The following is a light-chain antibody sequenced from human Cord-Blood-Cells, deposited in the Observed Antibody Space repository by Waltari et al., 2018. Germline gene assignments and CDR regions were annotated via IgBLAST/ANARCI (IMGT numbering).Light chain of an antibody. CDR2: EGS. CDR1: SSDAGSYNL. J-gene: IGLJ2*01. CDR3: CSYAGSSTLV. V-gene: IGLV2-23*01. Sequence: QSALTQPASVSGSPGQSITISCTGTSSDAGSYNLVSWYQQHPGKAPKLMIYEGSKGPSGVSNRFSGSKSGNTASLTISGLQAEDESDYYCCSYAGSSTLVFGGGTKLTVL.